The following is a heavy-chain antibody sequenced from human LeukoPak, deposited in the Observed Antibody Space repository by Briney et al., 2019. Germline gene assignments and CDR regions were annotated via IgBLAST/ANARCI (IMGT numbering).Heavy chain of an antibody. D-gene: IGHD3-22*01. V-gene: IGHV4-4*07. CDR3: ARDAGYYYDSSGYSITAEYFQH. J-gene: IGHJ1*01. CDR2: IYTSGST. Sequence: SETLSLTCTVSGGSISSYYWSWIRQPAGKGLEWIGRIYTSGSTNYNPSLKSRVTMLVDTSKNQFSLKLSSVTAADTAVYYCARDAGYYYDSSGYSITAEYFQHWGQGTLVTVSS. CDR1: GGSISSYY.